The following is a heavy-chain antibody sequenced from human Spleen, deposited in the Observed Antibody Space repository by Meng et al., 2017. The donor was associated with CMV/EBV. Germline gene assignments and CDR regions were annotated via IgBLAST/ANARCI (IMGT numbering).Heavy chain of an antibody. Sequence: SLKISCAASGFTFDDYAMHWVRQAPGKGLEWVSGISWNSGHVGYADSVKGRFTISRDNAKNSLYLQMNSLRAEDTALYYCVKDNGAYAYGLDVWGQGTTVTVSS. CDR1: GFTFDDYA. J-gene: IGHJ6*02. CDR2: ISWNSGHV. D-gene: IGHD2-21*01. CDR3: VKDNGAYAYGLDV. V-gene: IGHV3-9*01.